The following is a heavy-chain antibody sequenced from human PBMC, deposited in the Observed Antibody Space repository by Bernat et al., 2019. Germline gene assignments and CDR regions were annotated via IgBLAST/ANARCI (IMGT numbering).Heavy chain of an antibody. CDR2: ISGRGDST. D-gene: IGHD6-13*01. V-gene: IGHV3-23*04. Sequence: EVQLVESGGGLVQPGGSLSLSCAASGFTFSNYAMNWVRQAPGKGPEWVSTISGRGDSTYYADSVNGRFTISRDNSKNTQYLQMNSLRAEDTAAYYCAKVRIAEYSSSWQTYFDYWGQGTLVTVSS. CDR3: AKVRIAEYSSSWQTYFDY. J-gene: IGHJ4*02. CDR1: GFTFSNYA.